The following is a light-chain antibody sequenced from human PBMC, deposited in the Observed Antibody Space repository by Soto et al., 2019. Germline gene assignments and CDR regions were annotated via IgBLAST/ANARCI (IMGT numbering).Light chain of an antibody. Sequence: DIQMTQSPSSLSASAGDRVTITCQASQDISNHLNWYQQKPGKAPKLLIYDASNLETGVPSRFSGSGSGTDVTFTISRLQPEDIATYYCQQYDNLPFTFRPGTKVDIK. CDR2: DAS. V-gene: IGKV1-33*01. CDR3: QQYDNLPFT. J-gene: IGKJ3*01. CDR1: QDISNH.